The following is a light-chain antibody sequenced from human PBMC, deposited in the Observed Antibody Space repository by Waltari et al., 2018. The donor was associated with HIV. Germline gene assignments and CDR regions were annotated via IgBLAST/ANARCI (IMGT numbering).Light chain of an antibody. CDR1: HSVGTD. V-gene: IGKV3-15*01. CDR2: GAS. CDR3: QQYHNWPPWT. J-gene: IGKJ1*01. Sequence: EVVLTQSPVTLSVSPGERAALSCRASHSVGTDLAWYQHRPGQAPRLLIYGASTRVTGLPARLSGRGSGTEFTLNISSLQSEDFAVYYCQQYHNWPPWTFGQGTKVEIK.